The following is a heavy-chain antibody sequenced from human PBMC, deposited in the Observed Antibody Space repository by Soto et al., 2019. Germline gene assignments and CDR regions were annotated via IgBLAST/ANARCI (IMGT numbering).Heavy chain of an antibody. V-gene: IGHV3-23*01. J-gene: IGHJ6*03. CDR1: GFTFSSHV. D-gene: IGHD3-16*01. Sequence: EVQLLESGGGLVQPGGSLRLSCAASGFTFSSHVMSWVRQAPGKGLEWVSAISGSGSSTYYADSVKGRFTISRDNSKNTLYLQMNSLRAENTAVYYCAWGGGGGNMDVWGKGTTVTVSS. CDR2: ISGSGSST. CDR3: AWGGGGGNMDV.